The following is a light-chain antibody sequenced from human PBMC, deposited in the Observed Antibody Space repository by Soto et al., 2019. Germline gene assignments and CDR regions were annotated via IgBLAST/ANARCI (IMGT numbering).Light chain of an antibody. Sequence: EIVMTQSPATLSVSPGERATLSCRASQSVSNNLAWYKQRPGQAPRLLIYDASTRAACIPARFSGSGSGTEFTLTISSLQSEDVAVDYCQQYNNWPPITFGQGTLLEIK. CDR2: DAS. V-gene: IGKV3D-15*01. CDR3: QQYNNWPPIT. CDR1: QSVSNN. J-gene: IGKJ5*01.